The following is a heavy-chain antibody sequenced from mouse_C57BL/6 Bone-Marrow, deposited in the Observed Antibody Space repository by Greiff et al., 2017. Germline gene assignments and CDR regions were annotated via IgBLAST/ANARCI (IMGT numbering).Heavy chain of an antibody. CDR1: GYTFTSYW. D-gene: IGHD4-1*01. CDR3: ASLANGDVVAWFAY. V-gene: IGHV1-53*01. CDR2: INPSNGGT. Sequence: VQLQQPGTELVKPGASVKLSCKASGYTFTSYWMHWVKQRPGQGLEWIGNINPSNGGTNYNEKFKSKATLTVDKSSSTAYMQLSSLTSEDSAVYCWASLANGDVVAWFAYWGRGTMVTVSA. J-gene: IGHJ3*01.